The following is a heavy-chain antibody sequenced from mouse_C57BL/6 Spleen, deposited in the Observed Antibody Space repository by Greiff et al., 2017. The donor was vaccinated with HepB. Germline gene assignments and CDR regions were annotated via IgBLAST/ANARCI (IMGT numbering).Heavy chain of an antibody. CDR1: GYTFTSYW. CDR3: ARNYDYWFAY. D-gene: IGHD2-4*01. Sequence: VQLQQPGAELVRPGSSVKLSCKASGYTFTSYWMDWVKQRPGQGLEWIGNIYPSDSETHYNQKFKDKATLTVDKSSSTAYMQLSSLTSEDSAVYYCARNYDYWFAYWGQGTLVTVSA. V-gene: IGHV1-61*01. J-gene: IGHJ3*01. CDR2: IYPSDSET.